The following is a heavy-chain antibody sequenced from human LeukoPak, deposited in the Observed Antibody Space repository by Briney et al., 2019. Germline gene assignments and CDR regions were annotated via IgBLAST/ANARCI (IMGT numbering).Heavy chain of an antibody. CDR1: GYTFTSYG. CDR3: ARGPGTVVTRGDY. D-gene: IGHD2-21*02. V-gene: IGHV1-18*01. CDR2: ISAYNGNR. J-gene: IGHJ4*02. Sequence: ASVKVSCKASGYTFTSYGISWVRQAPGQGLEWMGWISAYNGNRNYAQKFQGGVTMTTDTSTTTAFMELRGLRSDDTAVYYCARGPGTVVTRGDYWGQGTLVTVSS.